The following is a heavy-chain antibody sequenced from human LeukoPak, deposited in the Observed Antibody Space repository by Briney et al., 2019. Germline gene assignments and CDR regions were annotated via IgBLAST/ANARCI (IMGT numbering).Heavy chain of an antibody. J-gene: IGHJ6*02. Sequence: WETLSLTCTVSGGSISSYYWSWIRQPPGKGLEWFGYIYYSGSTNYNPSLKSRVTISVDTSKNQSSLKLSSVTAADTAVYYCARDREEDSSGYYQNQYYYYYGMDVWGQGTTVTVSS. CDR1: GGSISSYY. D-gene: IGHD3-22*01. CDR3: ARDREEDSSGYYQNQYYYYYGMDV. CDR2: IYYSGST. V-gene: IGHV4-59*01.